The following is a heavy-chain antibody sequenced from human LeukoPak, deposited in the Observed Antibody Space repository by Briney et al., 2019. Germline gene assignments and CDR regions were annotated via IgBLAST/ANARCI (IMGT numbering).Heavy chain of an antibody. CDR1: GFTFSSYG. CDR3: AREKYSSGWYYFDY. CDR2: IRYDGSNK. D-gene: IGHD6-19*01. V-gene: IGHV3-30*02. J-gene: IGHJ4*02. Sequence: GGSLRLSCAASGFTFSSYGMHWVRQAPGKGLEWVAFIRYDGSNKYYADSVKGRFTISRDNSKNTLYLQMNSLRADDTAVYYCAREKYSSGWYYFDYWGQGTLVTVSS.